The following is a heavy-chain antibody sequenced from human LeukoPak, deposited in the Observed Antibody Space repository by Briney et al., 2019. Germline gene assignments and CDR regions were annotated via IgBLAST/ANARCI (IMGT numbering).Heavy chain of an antibody. CDR1: GFTFSSSW. CDR2: INSDGTTT. Sequence: PGGSLRLSCAASGFTFSSSWMHWVRQAPGKGLLWVSRINSDGTTTYYADSVKGRFTISRDNAKNTLYLQVNSLRAEDTAVYYCARGNYYGMDVWGQGTTVTVSS. J-gene: IGHJ6*02. CDR3: ARGNYYGMDV. V-gene: IGHV3-74*01.